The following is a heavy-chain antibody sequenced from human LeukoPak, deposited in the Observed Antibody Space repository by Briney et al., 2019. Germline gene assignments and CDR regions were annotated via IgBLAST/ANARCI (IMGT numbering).Heavy chain of an antibody. Sequence: RPSETLSLTCTVSGGSISSYYWSWIRQPPGKGLEWIGYIYYSGSTNYNPPLKSRVTISVDTSTNQFSLKLSSVTAADTAVYYCARDLVPAATSYWFDPWGQGTLVTVSS. V-gene: IGHV4-59*01. D-gene: IGHD2-2*01. J-gene: IGHJ5*02. CDR2: IYYSGST. CDR1: GGSISSYY. CDR3: ARDLVPAATSYWFDP.